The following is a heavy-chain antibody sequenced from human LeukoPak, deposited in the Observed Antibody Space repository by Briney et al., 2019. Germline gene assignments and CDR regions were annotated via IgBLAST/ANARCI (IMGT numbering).Heavy chain of an antibody. CDR1: GFTVSSNY. J-gene: IGHJ4*02. D-gene: IGHD4-17*01. V-gene: IGHV4-30-4*08. CDR2: IYYSGST. Sequence: LRLSCAASGFTVSSNYMSWVRQPPGKGLEWIGYIYYSGSTYYNPSLKSRVTISVDTSKNQFSLKLSSVTAADTAVYYCARGPTVYYFDYWGQGTLVTVSS. CDR3: ARGPTVYYFDY.